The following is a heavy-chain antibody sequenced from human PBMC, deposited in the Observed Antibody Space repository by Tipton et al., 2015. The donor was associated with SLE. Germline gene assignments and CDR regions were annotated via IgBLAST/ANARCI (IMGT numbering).Heavy chain of an antibody. CDR1: GGSFSSHY. J-gene: IGHJ4*02. Sequence: LRLSCAVYGGSFSSHYWSWIRQPPGKGLEWIGYIYYSGSTNYNPSLKSRVTISVDTSKNQFSLKLSSVTAADTAVYYCARSPYCTGGVCYRYYFDYWGQGTLVTVSS. D-gene: IGHD2-8*02. CDR2: IYYSGST. V-gene: IGHV4-59*11. CDR3: ARSPYCTGGVCYRYYFDY.